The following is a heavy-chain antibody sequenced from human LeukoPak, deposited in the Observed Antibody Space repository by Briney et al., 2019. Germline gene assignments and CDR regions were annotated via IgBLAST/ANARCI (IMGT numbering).Heavy chain of an antibody. Sequence: GGSLRLSCAASGFTFSSYSMNWVRQAPGKGLEWVSYISSSSSTIYYADSVKGRFTVSRDNAKNSLHLQMNSLRAEDTAVYYCIVLAVTATLGFDYWGQGTLVTVSS. V-gene: IGHV3-48*01. D-gene: IGHD6-19*01. CDR2: ISSSSSTI. J-gene: IGHJ4*02. CDR3: IVLAVTATLGFDY. CDR1: GFTFSSYS.